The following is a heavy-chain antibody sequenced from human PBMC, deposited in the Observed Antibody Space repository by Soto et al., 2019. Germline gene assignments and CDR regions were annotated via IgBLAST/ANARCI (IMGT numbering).Heavy chain of an antibody. CDR1: EFTFSSYW. Sequence: GGSLRLSCAASEFTFSSYWMGWGRQAPGKGLEWVANIKQDGSEKYYVDSVKGRFTISRDNAKNSLYLQMNSLRAEDTAVYYCARARYNWNDRGNWFDPWGQGTLVTVSS. J-gene: IGHJ5*02. CDR3: ARARYNWNDRGNWFDP. V-gene: IGHV3-7*01. CDR2: IKQDGSEK. D-gene: IGHD1-1*01.